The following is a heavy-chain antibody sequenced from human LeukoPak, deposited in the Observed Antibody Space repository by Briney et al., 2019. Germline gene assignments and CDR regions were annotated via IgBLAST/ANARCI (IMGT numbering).Heavy chain of an antibody. CDR1: GGSFSGYY. Sequence: SETLSLTCAVYGGSFSGYYWSWIRKPPGKGLEWIGEINHSGSTNYNPSRKSRVTISVDTSKNQFSLKLSSVTAADTAVYYCARLDEHGSGSYSRANWFDPWGQGTLVTVSS. V-gene: IGHV4-34*01. CDR3: ARLDEHGSGSYSRANWFDP. J-gene: IGHJ5*02. D-gene: IGHD3-10*01. CDR2: INHSGST.